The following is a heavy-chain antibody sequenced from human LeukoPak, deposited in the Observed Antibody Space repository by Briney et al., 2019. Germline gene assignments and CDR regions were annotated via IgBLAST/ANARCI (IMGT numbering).Heavy chain of an antibody. V-gene: IGHV3-21*01. CDR1: GFTFSTYG. Sequence: GGSLRLSCAASGFTFSTYGMNWVRQAPGKGLEWVSSIGTSGSYIYYPDSVKGRITISRDNAKNSLSMQMNSLRAEDTAVYYCAKEGGVYSTPNYMDVWGKGTTVTVSS. J-gene: IGHJ6*03. CDR3: AKEGGVYSTPNYMDV. CDR2: IGTSGSYI. D-gene: IGHD1-26*01.